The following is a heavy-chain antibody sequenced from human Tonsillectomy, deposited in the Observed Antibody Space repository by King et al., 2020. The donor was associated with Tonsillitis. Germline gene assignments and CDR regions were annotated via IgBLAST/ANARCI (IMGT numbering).Heavy chain of an antibody. D-gene: IGHD6-19*01. CDR2: IKIKTDGWTT. CDR1: GFTFSNAW. J-gene: IGHJ5*02. Sequence: VQLVESGGGLVKPGGSLRLSCAASGFTFSNAWMSWVRQSPGPGLEWVGRIKIKTDGWTTDYAAPVHGRFTISRDDSKNTHYLQMNSLKTDDTAVYYCTTDFNSSGWYDHWGQGTLVTVSS. V-gene: IGHV3-15*01. CDR3: TTDFNSSGWYDH.